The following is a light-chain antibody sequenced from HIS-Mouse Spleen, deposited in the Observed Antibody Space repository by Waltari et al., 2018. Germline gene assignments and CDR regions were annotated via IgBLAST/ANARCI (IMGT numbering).Light chain of an antibody. CDR3: SSYTSSSTV. CDR1: SSDVGSYNR. CDR2: EVS. V-gene: IGLV2-18*02. Sequence: QSALTQPPSVSGSPGQSVTISCTGTSSDVGSYNRVSWYQQPPGTAPKLMIYEVSNRPSGVPDRFSGSKSCNTATLTISGLQAEDEADYYCSSYTSSSTVFGTGTKVTVL. J-gene: IGLJ1*01.